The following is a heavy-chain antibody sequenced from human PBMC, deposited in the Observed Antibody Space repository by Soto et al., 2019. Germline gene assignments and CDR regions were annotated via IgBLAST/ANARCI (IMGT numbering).Heavy chain of an antibody. Sequence: SETLSLTCTVSGGSISSYYWSWIRQPPGKGLEWIGYIYYSGSTNYNPSLKSRVTISVDTSKNQFSLKLSSVTAADTAVYYCARSIAARWIDYWGQGTLVTVSS. D-gene: IGHD6-6*01. CDR1: GGSISSYY. V-gene: IGHV4-59*01. CDR2: IYYSGST. J-gene: IGHJ4*02. CDR3: ARSIAARWIDY.